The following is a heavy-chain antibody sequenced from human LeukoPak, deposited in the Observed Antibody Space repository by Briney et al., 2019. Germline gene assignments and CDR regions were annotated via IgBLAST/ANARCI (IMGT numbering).Heavy chain of an antibody. CDR2: IKQDGSEK. CDR1: GFTFSSYW. CDR3: ARGFCTSGRCSKYDY. Sequence: PGGSLRLSCAASGFTFSSYWMSWVRQAPGKGLEWVANIKQDGSEKYYVDSVKGRFTISRDNAKNSLYLQMNSLRAEDTAVYYCARGFCTSGRCSKYDYWGQGTLVTVSS. V-gene: IGHV3-7*01. D-gene: IGHD2-15*01. J-gene: IGHJ4*02.